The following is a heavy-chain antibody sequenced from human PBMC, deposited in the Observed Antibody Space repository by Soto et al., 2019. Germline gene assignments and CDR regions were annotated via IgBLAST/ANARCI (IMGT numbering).Heavy chain of an antibody. CDR3: AKTDPHYYDSSGYSSGPFDY. CDR1: GFTCMSYA. V-gene: IGHV3-23*01. D-gene: IGHD3-22*01. CDR2: ISGSGGRT. J-gene: IGHJ4*02. Sequence: GGSLILCGAASGFTCMSYAITCVVHAKCDGPAWVSAISGSGGRTYYADSVKGRFTISRDNSKNTLYLQMNRLRAEDTAVYYCAKTDPHYYDSSGYSSGPFDYWGQGTLVTVSS.